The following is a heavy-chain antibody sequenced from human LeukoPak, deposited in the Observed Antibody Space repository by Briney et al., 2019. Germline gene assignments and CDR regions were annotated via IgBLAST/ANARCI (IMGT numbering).Heavy chain of an antibody. V-gene: IGHV1-8*02. J-gene: IGHJ3*02. D-gene: IGHD6-13*01. CDR1: GYTFTSSD. CDR3: VRDTRGAEAADDPFDI. Sequence: ASVKVSCKASGYTFTSSDINWVRQATGQGLEWMGWMNPNNGNTGYAQKLQGRVTMTRDTSISTAYMELGSLRSEGTAVYYCVRDTRGAEAADDPFDIWGQGTMVTVSS. CDR2: MNPNNGNT.